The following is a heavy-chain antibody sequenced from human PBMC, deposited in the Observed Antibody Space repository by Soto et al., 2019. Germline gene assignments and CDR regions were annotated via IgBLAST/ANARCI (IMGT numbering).Heavy chain of an antibody. V-gene: IGHV3-33*01. J-gene: IGHJ4*02. CDR1: GFTLSDYG. Sequence: GGSLRLSCAASGFTLSDYGMHWVRQAPGKGLEWVAIIWYDGSEKYYGDSVKGRVTISRDNSKNTLYLQMDSLRVEDTAVYYCVRGWYSSGGEFDSWGQGILVTVSS. D-gene: IGHD6-19*01. CDR2: IWYDGSEK. CDR3: VRGWYSSGGEFDS.